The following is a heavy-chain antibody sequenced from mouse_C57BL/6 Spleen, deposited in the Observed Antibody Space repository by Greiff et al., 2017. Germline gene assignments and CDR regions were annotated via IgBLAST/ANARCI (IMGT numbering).Heavy chain of an antibody. Sequence: EVQLMESGGGLVKPGGSLKLSCAASGFTFSSYAMSWVRQTPEKRLEWVATISDGGSYTYYPDNVKGRFTISRDNAKNNLYLQMSHLKSEDTAMYYCARAGMDYWGQGTSGTVSS. CDR1: GFTFSSYA. CDR2: ISDGGSYT. CDR3: ARAGMDY. J-gene: IGHJ4*01. V-gene: IGHV5-4*01.